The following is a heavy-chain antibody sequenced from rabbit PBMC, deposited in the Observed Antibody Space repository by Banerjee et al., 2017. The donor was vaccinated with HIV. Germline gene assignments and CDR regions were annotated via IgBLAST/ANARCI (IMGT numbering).Heavy chain of an antibody. CDR3: AREGYAGYIGAGYAL. V-gene: IGHV1S45*01. CDR1: GFSFSDKYV. D-gene: IGHD7-1*01. J-gene: IGHJ4*01. CDR2: IYVGSSDIT. Sequence: QEQLEESGGDLVKPGRSLTLTCTASGFSFSDKYVMCWVRQAPGKGLEWIACIYVGSSDITYYASWAKGRFTISVTSSTTVTLQMTSLTAADTATYFCAREGYAGYIGAGYALWGQGTLVTDS.